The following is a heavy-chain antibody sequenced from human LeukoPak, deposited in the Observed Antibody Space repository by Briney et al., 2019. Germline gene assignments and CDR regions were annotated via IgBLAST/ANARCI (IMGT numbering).Heavy chain of an antibody. V-gene: IGHV3-73*01. Sequence: GGSLRLSCAASGFTFSGSALHWVRQASGKGLEWVGRIRSTANGYATAYAASVKGRFTISRDDSKNTAYLQMDSLKTEDTAVYYCARPHGGGYGILFDYWGQGTLVTVSS. J-gene: IGHJ4*02. CDR1: GFTFSGSA. CDR2: IRSTANGYAT. D-gene: IGHD5-12*01. CDR3: ARPHGGGYGILFDY.